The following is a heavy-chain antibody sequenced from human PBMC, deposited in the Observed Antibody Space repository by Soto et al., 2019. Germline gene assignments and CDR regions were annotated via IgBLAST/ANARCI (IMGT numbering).Heavy chain of an antibody. D-gene: IGHD6-19*01. V-gene: IGHV1-2*07. CDR3: ARQAVYGTLNWFDH. Sequence: GXSVKVSCKASVYNFFGYYLHWLRQAPGQGLEWMGWINPDSGDTHYAHKFQGRVTVTRDTSISTTYMEMTRLTSDDTAVYYCARQAVYGTLNWFDHWGQGTLVTVSS. J-gene: IGHJ5*02. CDR2: INPDSGDT. CDR1: VYNFFGYY.